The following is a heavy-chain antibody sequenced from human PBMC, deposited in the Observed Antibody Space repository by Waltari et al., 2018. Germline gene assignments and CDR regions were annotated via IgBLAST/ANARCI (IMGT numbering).Heavy chain of an antibody. CDR3: ARRLSYCGGDCPYYFDY. D-gene: IGHD2-21*02. CDR2: IYHSGST. Sequence: QVQLQESGPGLVKPSETLSLPCTVSGYSISRGYYWGWLRPPPGKGLEWIGSIYHSGSTYYNPSLKSRVTISVDTSKNQFSLKLSSVTAADTAVYYCARRLSYCGGDCPYYFDYWGQGTLVTVSS. V-gene: IGHV4-38-2*02. CDR1: GYSISRGYY. J-gene: IGHJ4*02.